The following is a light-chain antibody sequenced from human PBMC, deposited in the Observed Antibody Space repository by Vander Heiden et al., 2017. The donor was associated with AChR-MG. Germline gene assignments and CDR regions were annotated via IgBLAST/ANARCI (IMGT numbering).Light chain of an antibody. CDR2: SNK. J-gene: IGLJ2*01. CDR3: AAWDDSLNGFVV. Sequence: QSVLTQPPSASGPPGQRVTISCSGSSSNNGSNTVNWYQQLPGTAPKLLIYSNKQRPSGVPDRFSGSKSGTAASLAISGLQSEDEADYYCAAWDDSLNGFVVFGGGTKLTVL. CDR1: SSNNGSNT. V-gene: IGLV1-44*01.